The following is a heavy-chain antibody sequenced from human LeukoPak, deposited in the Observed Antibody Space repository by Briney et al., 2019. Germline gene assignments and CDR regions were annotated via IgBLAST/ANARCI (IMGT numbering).Heavy chain of an antibody. CDR2: IKQDRSEK. J-gene: IGHJ4*02. CDR3: ARDYLYY. V-gene: IGHV3-7*04. Sequence: PGGSLRLSCAASGFTFSSYLMSWVRQAPGKGLEWVANIKQDRSEKYYVDSVKVRFTISRDNAKNSLYLQMNSLRAEDTAVYYCARDYLYYWGQGTLVTVSS. CDR1: GFTFSSYL. D-gene: IGHD3-16*02.